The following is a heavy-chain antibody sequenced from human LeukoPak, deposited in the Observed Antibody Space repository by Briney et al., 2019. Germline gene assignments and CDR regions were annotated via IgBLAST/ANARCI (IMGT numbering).Heavy chain of an antibody. CDR2: LYSGGST. CDR1: GFTVSTNY. J-gene: IGHJ6*02. CDR3: ASTLGYCSGGSCYQYYYYYYGMDV. Sequence: GGSPRLSCAASGFTVSTNYMTWVRQAPGKGLEWVSILYSGGSTYYADSVKGRFTISRDNSKNTLYLQMNSLRAEDTAVYYCASTLGYCSGGSCYQYYYYYYGMDVWGQGTTVTVSS. V-gene: IGHV3-66*01. D-gene: IGHD2-15*01.